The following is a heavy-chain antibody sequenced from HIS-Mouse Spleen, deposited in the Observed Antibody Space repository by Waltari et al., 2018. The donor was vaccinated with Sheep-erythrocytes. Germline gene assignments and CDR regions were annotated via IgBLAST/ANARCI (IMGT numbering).Heavy chain of an antibody. CDR1: GFTFSSYA. V-gene: IGHV3-30-3*01. CDR2: ISYDGSNK. Sequence: QVQLVESGGGVVQPGRSLRLSCAASGFTFSSYAMHWVRQAPGKGLEWVEVISYDGSNKYYADSVKGRFTISSDNSKNTLYLQMNSLRAEDTAVYYCARGAFDIWGQGTMVTVSS. J-gene: IGHJ3*02. CDR3: ARGAFDI.